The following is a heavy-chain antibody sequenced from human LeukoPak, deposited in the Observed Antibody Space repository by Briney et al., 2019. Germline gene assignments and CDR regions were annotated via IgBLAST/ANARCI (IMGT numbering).Heavy chain of an antibody. V-gene: IGHV3-21*01. CDR1: GFTFSSYD. Sequence: GGSLRLSCAASGFTFSSYDMHWVRQAPGKGLEWVSSISSSSSYIYYADSVKGRFTISRDNAKNSLYLQMNSLRAEDTAVYYCARGGLRYFDWLNIDYWGQGTLVTVSS. CDR2: ISSSSSYI. D-gene: IGHD3-9*01. J-gene: IGHJ4*02. CDR3: ARGGLRYFDWLNIDY.